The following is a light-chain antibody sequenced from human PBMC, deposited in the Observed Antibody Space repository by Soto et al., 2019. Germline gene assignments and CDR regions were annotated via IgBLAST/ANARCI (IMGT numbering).Light chain of an antibody. Sequence: DIQMTQSPSSLSASVGDRVIITCRASQDISNFLAWFQQKPGKAPKSLMFGASNLQSGVPSHFSGSGSGTDFTLTISSLQPEDFATYYCQQYLRSPWTCGQGTKVEVK. CDR3: QQYLRSPWT. V-gene: IGKV1-16*02. J-gene: IGKJ1*01. CDR2: GAS. CDR1: QDISNF.